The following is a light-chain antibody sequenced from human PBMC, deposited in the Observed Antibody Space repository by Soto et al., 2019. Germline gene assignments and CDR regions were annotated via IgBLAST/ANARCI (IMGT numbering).Light chain of an antibody. Sequence: EIVLTQSPGTLSLSPGERATLSCMASQSVSSSYLAWYQQKPGQAPRLLIYGASSRATDIPDRFSGSGSGTDFTLTISRLEPEDFAVYYCQQYGSSPPITFGQGTRLEIK. CDR3: QQYGSSPPIT. CDR2: GAS. V-gene: IGKV3-20*01. CDR1: QSVSSSY. J-gene: IGKJ5*01.